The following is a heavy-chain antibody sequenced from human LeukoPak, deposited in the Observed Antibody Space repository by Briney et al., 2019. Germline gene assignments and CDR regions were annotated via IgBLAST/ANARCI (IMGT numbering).Heavy chain of an antibody. CDR1: GFSLSDYP. J-gene: IGHJ4*02. V-gene: IGHV3-23*01. Sequence: GDSLRLSCVASGFSLSDYPMTWVRQSPGRGLEWVSTIGGSDDTYYAASVKCRFTISRDTSKNTLYLQIHSLGAEDTAVYYCARSRVVDRRGYFDFWGQGTLVTASS. CDR2: IGGSDDT. D-gene: IGHD2-15*01. CDR3: ARSRVVDRRGYFDF.